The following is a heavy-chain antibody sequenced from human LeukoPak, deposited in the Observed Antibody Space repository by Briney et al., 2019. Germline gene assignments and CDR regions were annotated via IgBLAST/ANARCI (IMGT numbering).Heavy chain of an antibody. J-gene: IGHJ6*02. D-gene: IGHD2-8*02. CDR3: ARVLVGTLGGYYYYYGMDV. CDR2: IIPILGIA. CDR1: GGTFSSYA. Sequence: SVKVSCKASGGTFSSYAISWVRQAPGQGLEWTGRIIPILGIANYAQKFQGRVTITADKSTSTAYMELSSLRSEDTAVYYCARVLVGTLGGYYYYYGMDVWGQGTTVTVSS. V-gene: IGHV1-69*04.